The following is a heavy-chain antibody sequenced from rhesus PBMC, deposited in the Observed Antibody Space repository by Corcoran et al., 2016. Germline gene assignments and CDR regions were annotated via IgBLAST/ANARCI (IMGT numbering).Heavy chain of an antibody. J-gene: IGHJ4*01. CDR1: GFTFSSYG. Sequence: EVQLVESGGGLVQPGGSLRLSCAASGFTFSSYGMSWVRQAPGKGLEWVAYISNGGGSTYYADSVKVRFTISRHNSKNTLALQMNSLRAEDTAVYYCAKENSYSGSWNRGPFDYWGQGVLVTVSS. D-gene: IGHD6-25*01. V-gene: IGHV3S5*01. CDR2: ISNGGGST. CDR3: AKENSYSGSWNRGPFDY.